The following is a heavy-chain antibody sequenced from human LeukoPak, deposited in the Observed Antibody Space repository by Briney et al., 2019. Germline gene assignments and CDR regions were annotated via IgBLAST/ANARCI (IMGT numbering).Heavy chain of an antibody. V-gene: IGHV3-30-3*01. Sequence: GGSLRLSCAASGFTFSSYAMHWVRQAPGKGLEWVAVISYDGSNKYYADSVKGRFTISRDNSKNTLYLQMNSLGAEDKAVYYCARESIFLEYYFDYWGQGTLVTVSS. CDR2: ISYDGSNK. J-gene: IGHJ4*02. D-gene: IGHD3-9*01. CDR3: ARESIFLEYYFDY. CDR1: GFTFSSYA.